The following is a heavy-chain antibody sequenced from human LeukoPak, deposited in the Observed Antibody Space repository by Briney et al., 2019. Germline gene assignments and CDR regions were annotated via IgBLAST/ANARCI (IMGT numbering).Heavy chain of an antibody. V-gene: IGHV4-61*08. CDR2: IYYIRNT. CDR1: GGSVGSAGYY. CDR3: ARGEYGSGSYHYFDY. D-gene: IGHD3-10*01. J-gene: IGHJ4*02. Sequence: SETLSLTCTVSGGSVGSAGYYWSWIRQPPGGGLEWIGYIYYIRNTNYNPSLKSRVTMSLDPSKNQFSLKLNSVTAADTAVYYCARGEYGSGSYHYFDYWGQGTLVTVSS.